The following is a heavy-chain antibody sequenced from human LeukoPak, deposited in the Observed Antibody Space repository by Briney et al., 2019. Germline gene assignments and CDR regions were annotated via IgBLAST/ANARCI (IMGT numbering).Heavy chain of an antibody. J-gene: IGHJ4*02. V-gene: IGHV4-61*01. CDR1: GGSVISGTYY. CDR2: VSHSGNT. Sequence: SETLSLTCTVSGGSVISGTYYWSWIRQPPGKELEWIGYVSHSGNTNYNPSLKSRVTISTDTSKNQFSLKLSSVTAADTAVYYCVREHDWGDFDFWGQGTLVTVSS. D-gene: IGHD3-9*01. CDR3: VREHDWGDFDF.